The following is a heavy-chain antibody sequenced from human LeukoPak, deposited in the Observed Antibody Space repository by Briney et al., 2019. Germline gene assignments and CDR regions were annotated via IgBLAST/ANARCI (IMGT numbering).Heavy chain of an antibody. V-gene: IGHV4-34*01. CDR2: INHSGST. Sequence: SETLSLSCAVYGGSFSGYYWSWIRQPPGKGLEWIGEINHSGSTNYNPSLKSRVTISVDTSKNQFSLKLSSVTAADTAVYYCARVILRYFDWVFYPYYYYYMDVWGKGTTVTVSS. CDR1: GGSFSGYY. J-gene: IGHJ6*03. D-gene: IGHD3-9*01. CDR3: ARVILRYFDWVFYPYYYYYMDV.